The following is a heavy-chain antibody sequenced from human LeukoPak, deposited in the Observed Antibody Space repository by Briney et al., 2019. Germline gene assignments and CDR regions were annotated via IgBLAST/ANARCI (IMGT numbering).Heavy chain of an antibody. Sequence: SEALSLTCAVYGGSFSGYYWSWIRQPPGKGLEWIGEINHSGSTNYNPSLKSRVTISVDTSKNQFSLKLSSVTAADTAVYYCARGASMVRGVRDFDYWGQGTLVTVSS. J-gene: IGHJ4*02. CDR2: INHSGST. D-gene: IGHD3-10*01. V-gene: IGHV4-34*01. CDR3: ARGASMVRGVRDFDY. CDR1: GGSFSGYY.